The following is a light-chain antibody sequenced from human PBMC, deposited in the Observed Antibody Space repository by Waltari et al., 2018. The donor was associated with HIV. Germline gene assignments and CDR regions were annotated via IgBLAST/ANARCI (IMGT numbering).Light chain of an antibody. V-gene: IGLV2-8*01. CDR1: RSDVRGYKH. J-gene: IGLJ3*02. CDR3: NSYAGSNNWV. CDR2: EVN. Sequence: QSALTQPPSASGSPGQSVTISPTGHRSDVRGYKHASWYQQHPGKAPKLMIYEVNKRPSGVPDRFSGSKSANTASLTVSGLQADDEADYYCNSYAGSNNWVFGGGTKLTVL.